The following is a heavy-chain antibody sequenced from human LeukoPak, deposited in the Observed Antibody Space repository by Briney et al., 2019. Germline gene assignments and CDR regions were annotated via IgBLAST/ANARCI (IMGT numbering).Heavy chain of an antibody. Sequence: GGSLRLSCVASGFTFSNFVMHWVRQSPGKGLEYVSGIDTNEDMTYYASSVKGRFTISRDNSKDTVLLQMDSLRPEDMAIYYCVRDVKYYFGSGTYQWGRGTLVSVSS. CDR2: IDTNEDMT. CDR3: VRDVKYYFGSGTYQ. D-gene: IGHD3-10*01. V-gene: IGHV3-64*01. J-gene: IGHJ4*02. CDR1: GFTFSNFV.